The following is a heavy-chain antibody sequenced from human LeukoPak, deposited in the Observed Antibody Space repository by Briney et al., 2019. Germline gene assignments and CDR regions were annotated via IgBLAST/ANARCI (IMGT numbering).Heavy chain of an antibody. D-gene: IGHD3-22*01. CDR1: GFTFSSYS. Sequence: GGSLRLSCAASGFTFSSYSMNWVRQAPGKGLEWVSYISSSSSTIYYADSVKGRFTISRDNAKNSLYLQMNSLRAEDTAVYYCARDFHRRLYDSSAYYPYWGQGTLVTVPP. CDR2: ISSSSSTI. J-gene: IGHJ4*02. CDR3: ARDFHRRLYDSSAYYPY. V-gene: IGHV3-48*01.